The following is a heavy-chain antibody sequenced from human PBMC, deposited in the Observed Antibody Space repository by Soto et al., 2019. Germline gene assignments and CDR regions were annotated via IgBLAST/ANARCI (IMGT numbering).Heavy chain of an antibody. V-gene: IGHV1-69*13. CDR3: ARDDFWSGYYIGFVYSYYYGTDV. CDR1: GGTFSSYA. J-gene: IGHJ6*02. D-gene: IGHD3-3*01. Sequence: SVKVSCKASGGTFSSYAISWVRQAPGQGLEWMGGIIPIFGTANYAQKFQGRVTITADESTSTAYMELSSLRSEDTAVYYCARDDFWSGYYIGFVYSYYYGTDVWGQGTTVTVSS. CDR2: IIPIFGTA.